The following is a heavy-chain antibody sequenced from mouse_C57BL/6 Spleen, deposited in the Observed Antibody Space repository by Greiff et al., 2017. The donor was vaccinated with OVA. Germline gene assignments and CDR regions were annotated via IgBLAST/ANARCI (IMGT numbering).Heavy chain of an antibody. CDR1: GFSLTSYG. V-gene: IGHV2-4*01. CDR3: AKNRQFITTVVATYYYAMDY. Sequence: QVQLKESGPGLVQPSQSLSITCTVSGFSLTSYGVHWVRQPPGKGLEWLGVIWSGGSTDYNAAFISRLSISKDNSKSQVFFKMNSLQADDTAIYYCAKNRQFITTVVATYYYAMDYWGQGTSVTVSS. J-gene: IGHJ4*01. CDR2: IWSGGST. D-gene: IGHD1-1*01.